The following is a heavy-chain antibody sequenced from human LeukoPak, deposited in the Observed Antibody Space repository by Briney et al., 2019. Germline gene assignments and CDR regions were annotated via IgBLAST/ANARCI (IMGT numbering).Heavy chain of an antibody. J-gene: IGHJ4*02. CDR3: ARDAEEAGDTNPDY. CDR1: GFTFSSYA. Sequence: PGRSLRLSCAASGFTFSSYAMHWVRQAPGKGLEWVAVISYDGSNKYYADSVKGRFTISRDNSRNTLYLQMNSLRAEDTAVYYCARDAEEAGDTNPDYWGQGTLVTVSS. V-gene: IGHV3-30*04. CDR2: ISYDGSNK. D-gene: IGHD1-26*01.